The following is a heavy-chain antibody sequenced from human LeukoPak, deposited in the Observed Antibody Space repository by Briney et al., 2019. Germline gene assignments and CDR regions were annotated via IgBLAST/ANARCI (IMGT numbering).Heavy chain of an antibody. J-gene: IGHJ4*02. D-gene: IGHD6-6*01. V-gene: IGHV3-21*01. CDR3: ASDVGRSSSSIKNDY. Sequence: GGSLRLSCAASGFTFSSYSMKWVRQAPGKGLEWVSSISSSSSYIYYADSVKGRFTISRDNAKNSLYLQMNSLRAEDTAVYYCASDVGRSSSSIKNDYWGQGTLVTVSS. CDR2: ISSSSSYI. CDR1: GFTFSSYS.